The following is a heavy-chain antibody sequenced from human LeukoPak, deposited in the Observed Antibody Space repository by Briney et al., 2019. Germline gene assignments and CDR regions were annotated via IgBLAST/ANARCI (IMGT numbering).Heavy chain of an antibody. D-gene: IGHD1-14*01. CDR1: GFTFDDYA. J-gene: IGHJ3*02. CDR2: ISWNSGSI. CDR3: AKDGVITDAFDI. V-gene: IGHV3-9*01. Sequence: PGRCLRLSCAASGFTFDDYAMHWVRQAPGKGLEWVSGISWNSGSIGYADSVKGRFTISRDNAKNSLYLQMNSLRAEDTALYYCAKDGVITDAFDIWGQGTMVTVSS.